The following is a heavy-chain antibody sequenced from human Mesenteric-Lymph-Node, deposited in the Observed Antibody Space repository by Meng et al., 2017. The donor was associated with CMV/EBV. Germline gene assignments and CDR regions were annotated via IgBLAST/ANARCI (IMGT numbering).Heavy chain of an antibody. V-gene: IGHV3-72*01. J-gene: IGHJ4*02. CDR1: GFIFSDHY. Sequence: GESLKISCAGSGFIFSDHYIDWVRQAPGKGLEWVGRAGNKANRYTTEYAASVTGRFTFSRDDSENSMYLQMNSLKSEDTAVYYCAKDPQFRFGELSWVGWGQGTLVTVSS. D-gene: IGHD3-10*01. CDR2: AGNKANRYTT. CDR3: AKDPQFRFGELSWVG.